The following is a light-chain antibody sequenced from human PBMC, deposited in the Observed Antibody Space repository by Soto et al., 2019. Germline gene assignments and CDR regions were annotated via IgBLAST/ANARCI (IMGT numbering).Light chain of an antibody. CDR2: DTS. V-gene: IGKV3-15*01. J-gene: IGKJ5*01. CDR3: RQYNGWFSIA. CDR1: QSVSSK. Sequence: EIVMTQSPATLSVSPGERAALSCRASQSVSSKLAWYRQKPGQAPRLVIYDTSTRATGVPARFSGSGSGTEFTLTISSLQSEDFGVYYCRQYNGWFSIAFGQGTRLEIK.